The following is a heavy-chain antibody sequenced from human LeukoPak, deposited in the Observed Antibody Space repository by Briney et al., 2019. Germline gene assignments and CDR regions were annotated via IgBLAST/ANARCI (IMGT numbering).Heavy chain of an antibody. D-gene: IGHD6-13*01. CDR3: ARVAAAGKKLNWFDP. Sequence: GASVKVSCKASGYTFTGYYMHWVRQAPGQGLEWMGWINPNSGGTNYAQKFQGRVTMTRDTSISTAYMELSRLRPDDTAVYYCARVAAAGKKLNWFDPWGQGTLVTVSS. J-gene: IGHJ5*02. V-gene: IGHV1-2*02. CDR1: GYTFTGYY. CDR2: INPNSGGT.